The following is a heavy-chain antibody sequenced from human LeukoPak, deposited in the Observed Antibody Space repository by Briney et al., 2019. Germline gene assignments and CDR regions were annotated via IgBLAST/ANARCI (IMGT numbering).Heavy chain of an antibody. V-gene: IGHV1-2*02. D-gene: IGHD2-15*01. CDR3: ARVRSYCSGGSCYWSNYYGMDV. CDR1: GSTFTAYF. J-gene: IGHJ6*02. Sequence: ASVKVSCKASGSTFTAYFVHWVRQAPGQGLEWMGWINPNSGGTNYAQKFQGRVTMTRDTSISTAYMELSRLRSDDTAVYYCARVRSYCSGGSCYWSNYYGMDVWGQGTTVTVSS. CDR2: INPNSGGT.